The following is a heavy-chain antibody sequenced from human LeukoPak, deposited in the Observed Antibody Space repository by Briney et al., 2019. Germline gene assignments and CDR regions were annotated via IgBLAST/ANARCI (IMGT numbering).Heavy chain of an antibody. CDR3: ARDSYYYDSSGYTRFDY. CDR2: IYTSGST. CDR1: GGSISSYY. Sequence: SETLSLICTVSGGSISSYYWSWIRQPAGKGLEWIGRIYTSGSTNYNPSLKSRVTMSVDTSKNQFSLKLSSVTAADTAVYYCARDSYYYDSSGYTRFDYWGQGTLVTVSS. J-gene: IGHJ4*02. D-gene: IGHD3-22*01. V-gene: IGHV4-4*07.